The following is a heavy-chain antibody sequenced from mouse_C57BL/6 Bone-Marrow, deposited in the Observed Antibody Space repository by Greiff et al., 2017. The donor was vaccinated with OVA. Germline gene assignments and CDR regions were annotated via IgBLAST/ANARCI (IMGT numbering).Heavy chain of an antibody. D-gene: IGHD2-5*01. CDR3: ARGNYSNYVAMDY. CDR1: GFTFSSYA. V-gene: IGHV5-4*03. J-gene: IGHJ4*01. CDR2: ISDGGSYT. Sequence: EVKLVESGGGLVKPGGSLKLSCAASGFTFSSYAMSWVRQTPEKRLEWVATISDGGSYTYYPDNVKGRFTISRDNAKNNLYLQMSHLKSEDTAMYYCARGNYSNYVAMDYWGQGTSVTVSS.